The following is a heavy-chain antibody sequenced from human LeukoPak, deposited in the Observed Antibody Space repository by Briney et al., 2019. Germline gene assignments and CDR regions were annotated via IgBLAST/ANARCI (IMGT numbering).Heavy chain of an antibody. Sequence: GASVKVSCKASGDTFTSQYMHWVRQAPGQGVEWMGIINPSGGSTSYAQKFQGRVTMTRDTSTSTVYMELSSLRSEDTAVYYCARDPGIVGGGAYYFDYWGQGTLVTVSS. CDR3: ARDPGIVGGGAYYFDY. V-gene: IGHV1-46*01. D-gene: IGHD3-22*01. J-gene: IGHJ4*02. CDR2: INPSGGST. CDR1: GDTFTSQY.